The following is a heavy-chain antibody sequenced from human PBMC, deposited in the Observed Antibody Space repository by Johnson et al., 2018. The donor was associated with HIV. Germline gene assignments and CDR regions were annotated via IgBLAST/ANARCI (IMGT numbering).Heavy chain of an antibody. D-gene: IGHD2-2*01. Sequence: VQLVESGGGVVQPGRSLRLSCVVSGFPFSSFWMHWVRQTPGKGLEWVANINQDGSEKYYVDSERGRFTISRDNAKNSLYLQMSSLRAEDTAVYYCATDIVVVLALGGDAFDIWGQGTMVIVSS. CDR1: GFPFSSFW. V-gene: IGHV3-7*01. CDR2: INQDGSEK. J-gene: IGHJ3*02. CDR3: ATDIVVVLALGGDAFDI.